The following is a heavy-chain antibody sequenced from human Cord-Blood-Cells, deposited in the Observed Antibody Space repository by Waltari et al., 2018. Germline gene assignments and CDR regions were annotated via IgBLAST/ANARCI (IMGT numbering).Heavy chain of an antibody. CDR2: IYSGGST. J-gene: IGHJ3*02. D-gene: IGHD6-13*01. CDR3: ARWRGSRGAFDI. CDR1: GFTVSSNY. V-gene: IGHV3-53*01. Sequence: QLVESGGGLILHVGALRLSCAASGFTVSSNYVRWVRQAPGKGMEWVSVIYSGGSTYYADSVKDRFTISRDNSKNTLYLQMNSLRAEDTAVYYCARWRGSRGAFDIWGQGTMVTVSS.